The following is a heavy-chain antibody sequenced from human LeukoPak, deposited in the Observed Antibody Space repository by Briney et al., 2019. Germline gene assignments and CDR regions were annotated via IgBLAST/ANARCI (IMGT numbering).Heavy chain of an antibody. J-gene: IGHJ5*02. CDR2: INPNSGGT. CDR1: GYTFTGYY. CDR3: ARVPGYCSSTSCRGFDP. D-gene: IGHD2-2*01. V-gene: IGHV1-2*02. Sequence: ASVKASCKASGYTFTGYYMHWVRQAPGQGLEWMGWINPNSGGTNYAQKFQGRVTMTRDTSISTAYMELSRLRSDDTAVYYCARVPGYCSSTSCRGFDPWGQGTLVTVSS.